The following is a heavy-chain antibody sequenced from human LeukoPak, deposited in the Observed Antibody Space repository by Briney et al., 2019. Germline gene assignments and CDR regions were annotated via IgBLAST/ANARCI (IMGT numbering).Heavy chain of an antibody. D-gene: IGHD3-22*01. CDR3: ARDGSGYYGDFDY. CDR2: ISESSSYI. J-gene: IGHJ4*02. V-gene: IGHV3-21*06. Sequence: GGSLRLSCAASGFTFSGYSMNWVRQAPGKGLEWVSYISESSSYIYFADSVKGRFTISRDNGRNLLFLQMNSLRVEDTAMYYCARDGSGYYGDFDYWGQGTLVTVSS. CDR1: GFTFSGYS.